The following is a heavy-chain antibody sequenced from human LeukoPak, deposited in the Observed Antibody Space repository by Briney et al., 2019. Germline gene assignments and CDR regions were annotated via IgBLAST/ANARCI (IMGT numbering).Heavy chain of an antibody. V-gene: IGHV4-30-2*01. CDR1: GGSISSGGYY. J-gene: IGHJ4*02. D-gene: IGHD1-26*01. CDR2: IYHSGST. Sequence: SQTLSLTCTVSGGSISSGGYYWSWIRQPPGKGLEWIGYIYHSGSTYYNPSLKSRVTISVDRSKNQFSLKLSSVTAADTAVYYCARPYSGSYFLFDYWGQGTLVTVSS. CDR3: ARPYSGSYFLFDY.